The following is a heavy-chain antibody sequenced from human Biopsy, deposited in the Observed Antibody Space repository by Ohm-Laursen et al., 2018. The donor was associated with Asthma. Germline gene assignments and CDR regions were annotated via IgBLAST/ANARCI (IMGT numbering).Heavy chain of an antibody. CDR1: GGSLSGYY. D-gene: IGHD5-24*01. CDR3: SRNEIEDGMYLDN. V-gene: IGHV4-59*01. Sequence: SETLSLTCTVSGGSLSGYYWSWIRQSPGKGLEWIGYISYSIEYSGSTNYNPSLKSRVTISVDTSKNQFSLKLSSVTAADTAVYIWSRNEIEDGMYLDNWGQGTRFTVS. J-gene: IGHJ4*02. CDR2: ISYSIEYSGST.